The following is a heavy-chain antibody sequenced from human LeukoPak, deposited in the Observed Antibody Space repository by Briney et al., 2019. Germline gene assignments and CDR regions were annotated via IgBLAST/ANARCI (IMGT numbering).Heavy chain of an antibody. Sequence: GGSLRLSCAASGFTFSGYYMSWIRQAPGKGLEWVSYISGSSSTIYYADSVKGRFTISRDDAKNSLYLQINSLRAEDTAVYYCARLSVDDYNSGSNFWGQGTLVIVSS. CDR2: ISGSSSTI. CDR3: ARLSVDDYNSGSNF. D-gene: IGHD3-10*01. V-gene: IGHV3-11*04. J-gene: IGHJ4*02. CDR1: GFTFSGYY.